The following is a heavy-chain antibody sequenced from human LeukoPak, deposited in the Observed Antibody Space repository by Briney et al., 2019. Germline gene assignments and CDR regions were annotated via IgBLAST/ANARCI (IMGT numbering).Heavy chain of an antibody. CDR2: IYYSGST. V-gene: IGHV4-59*01. CDR1: GGSISSYY. J-gene: IGHJ4*02. CDR3: ARDRRYYGSGSYYDY. Sequence: SETLSLTCTVSGGSISSYYWSWIRQPPGKGLKWIGYIYYSGSTNYNPSLKSRVTISVDTSKNQFSLKLSSVTAADTAVYYCARDRRYYGSGSYYDYWGQGTLVTVSS. D-gene: IGHD3-10*01.